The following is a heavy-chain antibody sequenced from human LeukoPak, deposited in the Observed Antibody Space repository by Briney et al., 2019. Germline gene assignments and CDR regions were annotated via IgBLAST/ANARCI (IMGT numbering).Heavy chain of an antibody. CDR3: ARGEGILLWFGEGPCGMDV. J-gene: IGHJ6*02. D-gene: IGHD3-10*01. CDR2: ISSDGSNK. V-gene: IGHV3-30*04. Sequence: PGGSLRLSCAASRFTFSTYAMHWVRQAPGKGLEWVALISSDGSNKFYADSVKGRFTISRDNSKNTLYLQMNSLRAEDTAVYYCARGEGILLWFGEGPCGMDVWGQGTTVTVSS. CDR1: RFTFSTYA.